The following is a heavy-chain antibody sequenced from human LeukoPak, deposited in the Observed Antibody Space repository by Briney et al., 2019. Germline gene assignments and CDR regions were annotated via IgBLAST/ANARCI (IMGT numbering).Heavy chain of an antibody. V-gene: IGHV3-11*01. CDR3: ARDRDIVRPKYYFDY. Sequence: PGGSLRLSCAASGFTFSDYCISWIRQAPGKGLEWVSYISSSGSTRYYADSVKGRFTISRDNAKNSLYLQMNSLRAEDTAVYYCARDRDIVRPKYYFDYWGQGTLVTVSS. J-gene: IGHJ4*02. CDR1: GFTFSDYC. CDR2: ISSSGSTR. D-gene: IGHD2-15*01.